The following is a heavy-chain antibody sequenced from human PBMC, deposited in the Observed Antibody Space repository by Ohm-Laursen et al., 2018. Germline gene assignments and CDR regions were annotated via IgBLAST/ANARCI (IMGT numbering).Heavy chain of an antibody. D-gene: IGHD1-26*01. Sequence: SLRLSCAASGFTFSDHYMDWVRQAPGKGLEWVGRTRNKANSYTTEYAASVKGRFTISRDDSKNSLYLQMNSLKTEDTAVYYCASLNSGSYFQSGMDVWGQGTTVTVSS. CDR2: TRNKANSYTT. V-gene: IGHV3-72*01. CDR1: GFTFSDHY. CDR3: ASLNSGSYFQSGMDV. J-gene: IGHJ6*02.